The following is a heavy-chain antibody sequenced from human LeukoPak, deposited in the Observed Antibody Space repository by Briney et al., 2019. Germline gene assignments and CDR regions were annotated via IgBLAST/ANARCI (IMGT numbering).Heavy chain of an antibody. CDR2: ISYTGST. CDR1: GGSISSYY. CDR3: ARSYGSGNYFEN. J-gene: IGHJ4*02. D-gene: IGHD3-10*01. Sequence: PSETLSLTCTVSGGSISSYYWSWIRQPPGKGLEWIGYISYTGSTKYIPSLKSRVTISLDTSKNQFSLKLSSVTAADTAVYYCARSYGSGNYFENWGQGTLVTVSS. V-gene: IGHV4-59*01.